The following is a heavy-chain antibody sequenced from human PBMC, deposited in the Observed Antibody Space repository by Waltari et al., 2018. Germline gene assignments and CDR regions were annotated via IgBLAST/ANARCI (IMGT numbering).Heavy chain of an antibody. CDR3: ARDRGRGIYLDS. CDR1: GDSMSSGDW. D-gene: IGHD2-15*01. Sequence: QMQLQESGPGLVKPSGTLSLTCTVSGDSMSSGDWWSWVRQPPEKGLEWIGQIQRSGKTNYNPSLESRVTISIDTSNKHFSLKVTSTTAADTAVYYCARDRGRGIYLDSWGRGTLVTVSP. J-gene: IGHJ4*02. CDR2: IQRSGKT. V-gene: IGHV4-4*02.